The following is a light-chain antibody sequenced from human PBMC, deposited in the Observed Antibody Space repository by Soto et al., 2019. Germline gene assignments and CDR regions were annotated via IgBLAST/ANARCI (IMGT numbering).Light chain of an antibody. V-gene: IGKV3-15*01. Sequence: EIVLTQSPGTLSLSPGERATLSCRASQSVSSNLAWYQQKPGQAXRLLIYGASTRATGIPARFSGSGSGTEFTLPISSLQSEDFAAYYGQQYNNWPPKTFGQGTKVDIK. CDR2: GAS. CDR3: QQYNNWPPKT. J-gene: IGKJ1*01. CDR1: QSVSSN.